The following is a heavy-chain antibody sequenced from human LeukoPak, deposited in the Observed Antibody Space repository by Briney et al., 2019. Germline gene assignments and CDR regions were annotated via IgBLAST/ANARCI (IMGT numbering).Heavy chain of an antibody. CDR2: INPNSGGT. J-gene: IGHJ4*02. CDR3: ARIRDLPA. Sequence: GSVKVSCKASGGTFSSYAISWVRQAPGQGLEWMGWINPNSGGTNYAQKFQGRVTMTRDTSISTAYMELSRLRSDDTAVYYCARIRDLPARGQGTLVTVSS. V-gene: IGHV1-2*02. CDR1: GGTFSSYA.